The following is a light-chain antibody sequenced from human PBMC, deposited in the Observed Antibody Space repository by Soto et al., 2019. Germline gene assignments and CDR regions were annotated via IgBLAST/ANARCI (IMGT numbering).Light chain of an antibody. CDR2: GAS. J-gene: IGKJ1*01. V-gene: IGKV3-15*01. CDR1: QSVSSN. CDR3: QQYDNWPRT. Sequence: EMVMTQSPATLSVSPGERATLSCRASQSVSSNLAWYQQKPGQAPRLLIFGASARATGTPARFSGTGSGTELTLTISSLQSEDFAVYYCQQYDNWPRTFGQGTKVEIK.